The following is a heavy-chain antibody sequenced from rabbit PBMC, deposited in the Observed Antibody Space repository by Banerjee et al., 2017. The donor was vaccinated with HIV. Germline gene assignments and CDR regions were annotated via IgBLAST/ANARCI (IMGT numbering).Heavy chain of an antibody. CDR3: ARERAGDAAYGYVGHDGFDP. D-gene: IGHD6-1*01. CDR2: IYAGGSGGT. CDR1: GFSFSGNYY. V-gene: IGHV1S45*01. Sequence: QEQLEESGGDLVKPEGSLTLTCTASGFSFSGNYYMCWVRQAPGKGLEWIACIYAGGSGGTYYASWAKGRFTISKASSTTVTLQMTSLTAADMATYFCARERAGDAAYGYVGHDGFDPWGPGTLVTVS. J-gene: IGHJ2*01.